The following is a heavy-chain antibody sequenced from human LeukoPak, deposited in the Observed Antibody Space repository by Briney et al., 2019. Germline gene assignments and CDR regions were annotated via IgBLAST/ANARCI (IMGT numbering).Heavy chain of an antibody. CDR2: FYISGST. CDR3: ARDFLLQSEGLFDY. V-gene: IGHV4-4*07. Sequence: MASETLSLTCTVSGGSISSYYWSWIRQPAGKGLEWIGRFYISGSTNYNPSLKSRVTMSVDTSKNQFPLRLNSVTAADTAVYYCARDFLLQSEGLFDYWGQGTLVTVSS. CDR1: GGSISSYY. D-gene: IGHD4-11*01. J-gene: IGHJ4*02.